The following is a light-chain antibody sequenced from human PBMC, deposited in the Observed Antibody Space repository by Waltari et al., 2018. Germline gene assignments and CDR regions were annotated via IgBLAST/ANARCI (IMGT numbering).Light chain of an antibody. CDR1: SSDVGNYNL. CDR2: EVS. CDR3: CSYAGSRTVI. J-gene: IGLJ2*01. Sequence: QSALTQPGSVSGPPGQSITISCTGTSSDVGNYNLVSWYQQHPGKAPKLMIYEVSQRPSGVSNRFSGSKSGNTASLTISGLQAEDEADYYCCSYAGSRTVIFGGGTKLTVL. V-gene: IGLV2-23*02.